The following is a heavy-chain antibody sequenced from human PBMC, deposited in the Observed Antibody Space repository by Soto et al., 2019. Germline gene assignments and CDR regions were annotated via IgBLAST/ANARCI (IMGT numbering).Heavy chain of an antibody. CDR2: IWYDGSNK. V-gene: IGHV3-33*01. J-gene: IGHJ6*02. D-gene: IGHD3-3*01. Sequence: GGSLRLSCAASGFTFSSYGMHWVRQAPGKGLEWVAVIWYDGSNKYYADSVKGRFTISRDNSKNTLYLQMNSLRAEDTAVYYCARGLYYDFWSGPPGGYYYGMDVWGQGTTVTVSS. CDR1: GFTFSSYG. CDR3: ARGLYYDFWSGPPGGYYYGMDV.